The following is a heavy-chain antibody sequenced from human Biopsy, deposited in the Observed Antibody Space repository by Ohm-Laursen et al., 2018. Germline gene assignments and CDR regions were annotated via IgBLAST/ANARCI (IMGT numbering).Heavy chain of an antibody. CDR3: AAYYYDSSGYFYAFHY. V-gene: IGHV4-4*08. CDR2: ISSGGRA. CDR1: GGSISDDY. J-gene: IGHJ4*02. Sequence: TLSLTCTVSGGSISDDYWNWIRQPPGKGLQVIGYISSGGRAKYNPSLKSRLTISLDTSKNQLSLRLSSVTAADTAMYYCAAYYYDSSGYFYAFHYWGQGTLVTVSS. D-gene: IGHD3-22*01.